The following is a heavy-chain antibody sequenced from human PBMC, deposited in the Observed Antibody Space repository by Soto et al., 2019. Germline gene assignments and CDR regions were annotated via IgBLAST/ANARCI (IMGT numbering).Heavy chain of an antibody. D-gene: IGHD3-9*01. CDR2: IYHSGST. CDR3: ARTGGGYFNFDY. CDR1: SYSINSDYY. Sequence: PSETLSLTCAVSSYSINSDYYWGWIRQPPGKGLEWIGSIYHSGSTYYNPSLKSRVTISVDTSKNQFSLKLTSVTAADTAVYHCARTGGGYFNFDYWGQGTLVTVSS. J-gene: IGHJ4*02. V-gene: IGHV4-38-2*01.